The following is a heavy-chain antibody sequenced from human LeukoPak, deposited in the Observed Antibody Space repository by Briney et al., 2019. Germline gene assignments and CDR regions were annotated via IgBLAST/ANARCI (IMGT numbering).Heavy chain of an antibody. CDR2: INHSGST. Sequence: SETLSLTCAVYGGSFSGYYWSWIRQPPGKGLEWIGEINHSGSTNYNPSLKSRVTISVDKSKNQFSLKLSSVTAADTAVYYCARDPVQYSYGHYFDYWGQGTLVTVSS. V-gene: IGHV4-34*01. D-gene: IGHD5-18*01. J-gene: IGHJ4*02. CDR3: ARDPVQYSYGHYFDY. CDR1: GGSFSGYY.